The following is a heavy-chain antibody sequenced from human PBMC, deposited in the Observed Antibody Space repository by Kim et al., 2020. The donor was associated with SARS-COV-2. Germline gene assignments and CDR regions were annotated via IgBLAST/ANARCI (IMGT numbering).Heavy chain of an antibody. CDR2: ITPLFDSGSA. Sequence: SVKVSCKSSGGTFSSFAFTWVRQAPGRGLEWMGGITPLFDSGSADYAQKFQTRVTITADETTSTVFLDLTDLKSEDTAVYYCARAATIPTAYYYFGMDIWGHGTTVSVS. V-gene: IGHV1-69*13. CDR1: GGTFSSFA. CDR3: ARAATIPTAYYYFGMDI. J-gene: IGHJ6*02.